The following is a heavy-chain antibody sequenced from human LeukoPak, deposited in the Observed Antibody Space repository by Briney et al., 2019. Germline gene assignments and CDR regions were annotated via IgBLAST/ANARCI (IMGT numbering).Heavy chain of an antibody. CDR3: ARTTYSGSKIEY. CDR1: GFTFSSYA. D-gene: IGHD5-12*01. Sequence: GGSLRLSCAASGFTFSSYAMSWVRQAPGKGLEWVSAISGSGGSTYYADSVKGRFTISRDNAKNTLYLQANSLRAEDTAVYFCARTTYSGSKIEYWGQGALVTVSS. J-gene: IGHJ4*02. CDR2: ISGSGGST. V-gene: IGHV3-23*01.